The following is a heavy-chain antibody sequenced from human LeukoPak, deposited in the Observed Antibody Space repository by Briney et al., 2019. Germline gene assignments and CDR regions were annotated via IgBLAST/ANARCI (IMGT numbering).Heavy chain of an antibody. Sequence: PGGSLRLSCAASGFTFRHYYMNWVRQPPGKGLEWIGEMHHSGRTNYNPSLKSRITISVDKSKNQVFLRLNSVAAADTALYYCARAQEGCSRASCYLEPWGQGTLVTVSS. CDR3: ARAQEGCSRASCYLEP. J-gene: IGHJ5*02. V-gene: IGHV4-4*02. D-gene: IGHD2-2*01. CDR2: MHHSGRT. CDR1: GFTFRHYYM.